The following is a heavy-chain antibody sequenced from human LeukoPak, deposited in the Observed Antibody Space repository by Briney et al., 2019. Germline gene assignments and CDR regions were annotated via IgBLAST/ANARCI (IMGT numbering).Heavy chain of an antibody. CDR1: GGSISSSSYY. V-gene: IGHV4-39*01. CDR3: ARQLSAFWSGYYYFDY. Sequence: SETLSLTCTVSGGSISSSSYYWGWIRQPPGKGLEWIGSIYYSGSTYYNPSLKSRVTISVDTSKNQFSLKLSSVTAADTAAYYCARQLSAFWSGYYYFDYWGQGTLVTVSS. D-gene: IGHD3-3*01. CDR2: IYYSGST. J-gene: IGHJ4*02.